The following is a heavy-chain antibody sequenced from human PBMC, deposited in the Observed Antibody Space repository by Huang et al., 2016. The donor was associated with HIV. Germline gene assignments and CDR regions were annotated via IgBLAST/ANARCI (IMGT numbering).Heavy chain of an antibody. D-gene: IGHD3-22*01. CDR3: ARARGFLYDSTGYYSRYYFDS. CDR2: MNPESGNT. CDR1: GFNFNNYD. V-gene: IGHV1-8*03. Sequence: QVQLVQSGAEVKKPGASVKVSCKASGFNFNNYDFNWVRQASGQGREWMGWMNPESGNTGYAQKFQGRVTITRNTAITTADMELRSLRSEDTAVYYCARARGFLYDSTGYYSRYYFDSWGQGTLVTISS. J-gene: IGHJ4*02.